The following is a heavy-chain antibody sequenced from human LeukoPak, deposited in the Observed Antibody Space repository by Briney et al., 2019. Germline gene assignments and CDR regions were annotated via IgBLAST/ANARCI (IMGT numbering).Heavy chain of an antibody. CDR2: INTNTGNP. D-gene: IGHD5-18*01. V-gene: IGHV7-4-1*02. CDR1: GYTFTTYA. Sequence: ASVKVSCKASGYTFTTYAMNWVRQAPGQGLEWMGWINTNTGNPTYAQGFTGRFVFSSDTSVSTAYLQISSLKAEDTAVYYCARRGYSYGYYWFDPWGQGTLVTVSS. J-gene: IGHJ5*02. CDR3: ARRGYSYGYYWFDP.